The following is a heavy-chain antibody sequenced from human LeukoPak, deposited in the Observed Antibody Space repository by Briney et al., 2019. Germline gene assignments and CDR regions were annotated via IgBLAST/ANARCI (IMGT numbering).Heavy chain of an antibody. CDR1: GYTFTSYG. CDR2: ISAYNGNT. Sequence: GASVKVSCKASGYTFTSYGISWVRQAPGQGLEWMGWISAYNGNTNYAQKLQGRVTMTTDTSTSTAYMELRSLRSDDTAVYYCARDRPANYYYYYMDVWGKGTTVTVSS. J-gene: IGHJ6*03. CDR3: ARDRPANYYYYYMDV. V-gene: IGHV1-18*01.